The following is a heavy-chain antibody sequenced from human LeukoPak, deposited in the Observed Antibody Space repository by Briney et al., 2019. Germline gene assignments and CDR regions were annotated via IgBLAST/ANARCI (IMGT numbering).Heavy chain of an antibody. V-gene: IGHV4-59*08. CDR1: GGSISSYY. CDR2: MHYSGST. J-gene: IGHJ4*02. D-gene: IGHD3-22*01. Sequence: SETLSLTCTVSGGSISSYYWSWIRQPPGKGLEWIGYMHYSGSTNYNPSLKSRVTISVDTSKNQFSLRLNSVTATDTAMYYCARGPYSYDSSGCFDYWGQGALVTVSS. CDR3: ARGPYSYDSSGCFDY.